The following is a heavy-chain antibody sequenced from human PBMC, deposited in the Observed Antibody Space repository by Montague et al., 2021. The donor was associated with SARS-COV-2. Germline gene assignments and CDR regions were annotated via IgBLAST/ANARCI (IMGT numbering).Heavy chain of an antibody. J-gene: IGHJ4*02. V-gene: IGHV6-1*01. CDR1: GDSVSGDSAA. CDR3: ARGWVATIPHMDN. Sequence: CAISGDSVSGDSAAWNWNKQTPSSGLDWLGRTYYRSKWHNDYAVSVKSRITINPDTSKNQFSLQLKSVTPEDTAVYYCARGWVATIPHMDNWGQGSLVIVSS. D-gene: IGHD5-12*01. CDR2: TYYRSKWHN.